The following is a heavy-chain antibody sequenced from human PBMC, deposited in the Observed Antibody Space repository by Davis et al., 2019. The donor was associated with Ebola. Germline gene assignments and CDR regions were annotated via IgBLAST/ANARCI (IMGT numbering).Heavy chain of an antibody. D-gene: IGHD5-18*01. V-gene: IGHV4-34*01. CDR3: ARGHSYGSMVYGVDV. CDR2: INHSGST. J-gene: IGHJ6*02. CDR1: GGSFSGSY. Sequence: MPSETLSLTCAVSGGSFSGSYWSWIRQPPGKGLEWIGEINHSGSTNYNPSLKGRVTISVDTSKNQFSLKLSSVTAADTAVYYCARGHSYGSMVYGVDVWGQGTTVSVSS.